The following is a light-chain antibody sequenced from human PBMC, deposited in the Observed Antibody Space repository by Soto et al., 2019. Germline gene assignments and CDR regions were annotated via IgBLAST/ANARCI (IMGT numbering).Light chain of an antibody. CDR3: QQSGSSPPFT. V-gene: IGKV3-20*01. Sequence: EIVLTQSPGTLSLSPGEKATLSCRASQSISSRYLAWYQQKPGQAPRLLIYGESNRATGIPDRFSGSGSGTDFTLTISRLEPEDFAVYYCQQSGSSPPFTFGRGTKVDIK. CDR1: QSISSRY. CDR2: GES. J-gene: IGKJ3*01.